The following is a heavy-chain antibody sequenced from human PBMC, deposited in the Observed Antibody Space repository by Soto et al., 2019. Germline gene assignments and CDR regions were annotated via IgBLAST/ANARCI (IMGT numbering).Heavy chain of an antibody. V-gene: IGHV3-30*18. Sequence: PGGSLRLSCAASGFTFSSYGMHWVRQAPGKGLEWVAVISYDGSNKYYADSVRGRFTISRDNSKNTLYLQMNSLRAEDTAVYYCAKGEDFDRYHRFDYWGQGTLVTVSS. CDR2: ISYDGSNK. J-gene: IGHJ4*02. D-gene: IGHD3-9*01. CDR1: GFTFSSYG. CDR3: AKGEDFDRYHRFDY.